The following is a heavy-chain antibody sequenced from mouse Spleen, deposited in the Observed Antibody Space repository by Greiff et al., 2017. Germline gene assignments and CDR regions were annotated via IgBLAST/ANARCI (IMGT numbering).Heavy chain of an antibody. D-gene: IGHD2-14*01. CDR2: ISSGGSYT. CDR3: ARKVYYRYENYYAMDY. CDR1: GFTFSSYG. V-gene: IGHV5-6*01. Sequence: EVKLMESGGDLVKPGGSLKLSCAASGFTFSSYGMSWVRQTPDKRLEWVATISSGGSYTYYPDSVKGRFTISRDNAKNTLYLQMSSLKSEDTAMYYCARKVYYRYENYYAMDYWGQGTSVTVSS. J-gene: IGHJ4*01.